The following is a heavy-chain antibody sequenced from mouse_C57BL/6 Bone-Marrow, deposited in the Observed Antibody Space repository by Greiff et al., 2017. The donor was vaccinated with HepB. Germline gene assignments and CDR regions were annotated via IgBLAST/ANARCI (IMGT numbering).Heavy chain of an antibody. CDR2: IDPETGGT. Sequence: QVQLQQSGAELVRPGASVTLSCKASGYTFTDYEMHWVKQTPVHGLEWIGAIDPETGGTAYNQKFKGKAILTADKSSSTAYMELRSLTSEDSAVYYCTRYGSSYEWWYFDVWGTGTTVTVSS. CDR3: TRYGSSYEWWYFDV. V-gene: IGHV1-15*01. CDR1: GYTFTDYE. D-gene: IGHD1-1*01. J-gene: IGHJ1*03.